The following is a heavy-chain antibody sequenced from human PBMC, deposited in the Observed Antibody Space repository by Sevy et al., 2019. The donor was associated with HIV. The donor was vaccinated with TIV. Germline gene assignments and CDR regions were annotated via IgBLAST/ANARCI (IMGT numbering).Heavy chain of an antibody. CDR3: ARDYRRDFWSGYSNYFDP. D-gene: IGHD3-3*01. CDR1: GDSITRYF. J-gene: IGHJ5*02. Sequence: SETLSLTCTVSGDSITRYFWGWIRQPPGKGLEWIGYMYHSGSTNYNPSLKRRVSLSIDTSKNEFSLTLSSVTAADTAVYYCARDYRRDFWSGYSNYFDPWGPGILVTVSS. CDR2: MYHSGST. V-gene: IGHV4-59*01.